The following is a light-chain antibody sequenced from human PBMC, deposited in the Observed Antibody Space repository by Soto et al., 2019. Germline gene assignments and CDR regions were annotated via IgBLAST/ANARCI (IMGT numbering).Light chain of an antibody. Sequence: QSALTQPASVSRSPGQSITISCTGTSSDVGGYNYVSWYQQHPGKAPKLMILDVSSRPSGVSNRFSGSKSGNTASLTISGLQAEDEAHYFCSSYTSSSTYWVFGGGTKLTVL. CDR2: DVS. CDR3: SSYTSSSTYWV. J-gene: IGLJ3*02. CDR1: SSDVGGYNY. V-gene: IGLV2-14*01.